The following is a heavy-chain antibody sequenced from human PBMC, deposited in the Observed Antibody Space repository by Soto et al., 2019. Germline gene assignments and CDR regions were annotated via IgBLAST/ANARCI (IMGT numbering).Heavy chain of an antibody. CDR2: INHSGST. CDR3: ARARHGIAAAAPPGRFDP. J-gene: IGHJ5*02. V-gene: IGHV4-34*01. D-gene: IGHD6-13*01. Sequence: SETLSLTCAVYGGSFSGYYWSWIRQPPGKGLEWIGEINHSGSTNYNPSLKSRVTISVDTSNNQFSLKLSPVTAADTAVYYCARARHGIAAAAPPGRFDPWGQGTLVTVSS. CDR1: GGSFSGYY.